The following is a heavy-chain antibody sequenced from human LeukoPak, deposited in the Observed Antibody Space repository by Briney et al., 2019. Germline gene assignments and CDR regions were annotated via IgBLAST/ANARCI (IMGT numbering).Heavy chain of an antibody. Sequence: SETLSLTCSVSGGSISLSYYYWGWIRQPPGKALEWIGSVYYSGTTSYNPSLKSRVTMSVDTSKNQFSLKLSSVAAADTAVYYCARDRYYYDSSGYSRFDYWGQGTLVTVSS. V-gene: IGHV4-39*07. CDR1: GGSISLSYYY. CDR3: ARDRYYYDSSGYSRFDY. D-gene: IGHD3-22*01. CDR2: VYYSGTT. J-gene: IGHJ4*02.